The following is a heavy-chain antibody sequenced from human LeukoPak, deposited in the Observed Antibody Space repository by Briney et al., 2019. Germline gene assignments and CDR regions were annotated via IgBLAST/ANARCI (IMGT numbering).Heavy chain of an antibody. Sequence: SETLSLTCTVSGGSISSYYWSWIRQPPGKGLEWIGYIYYSGSTNYNPSLKSRVTISVDTSKNQFSPKLSSVTAADTAVYYCAREGGYSYGNIDYWGQGTLVTVSS. CDR3: AREGGYSYGNIDY. D-gene: IGHD5-18*01. V-gene: IGHV4-59*01. CDR1: GGSISSYY. J-gene: IGHJ4*02. CDR2: IYYSGST.